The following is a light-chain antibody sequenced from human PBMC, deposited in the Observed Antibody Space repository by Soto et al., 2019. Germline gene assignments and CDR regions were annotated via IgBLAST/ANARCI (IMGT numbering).Light chain of an antibody. J-gene: IGLJ3*02. CDR1: SYNIGGNY. CDR2: GNN. Sequence: QSVLTQPPSVSAAPGQKVTISCSGSSYNIGGNYVSWYVQLPGTAPKFLIYGNNKRPSGIPDRFSGSKSGTSATLGITGLQTEDEADYYCATWDSSLSAGVFGGGTKLTVL. CDR3: ATWDSSLSAGV. V-gene: IGLV1-51*01.